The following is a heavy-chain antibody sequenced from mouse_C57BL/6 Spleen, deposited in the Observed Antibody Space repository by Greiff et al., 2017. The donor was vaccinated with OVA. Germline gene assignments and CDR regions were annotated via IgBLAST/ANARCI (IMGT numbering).Heavy chain of an antibody. J-gene: IGHJ3*01. Sequence: QVQLQQPGAELVKPGASVKLSCKASGYTFTSYWMHWVKQRPGQGLEWIGMIHPNSGSTNYNEKFKSKATLTVDKSSITAYMQLSSLTSEDAAVYYCAREGAYYGSSWFAYWGQGTLVTVSA. CDR2: IHPNSGST. V-gene: IGHV1-64*01. D-gene: IGHD1-1*01. CDR3: AREGAYYGSSWFAY. CDR1: GYTFTSYW.